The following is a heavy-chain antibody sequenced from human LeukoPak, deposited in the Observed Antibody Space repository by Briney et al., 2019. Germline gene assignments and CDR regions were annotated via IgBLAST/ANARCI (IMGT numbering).Heavy chain of an antibody. D-gene: IGHD6-19*01. Sequence: SETLSLTCTVSGGSIINYYWSWIRQPPGKGLEWIGYIYYSGSTNYNPSLKSRVTISVDTSKNQFSLKLSSVTAADTAVYYCARGLWQWLVDYWGQGTLVTVSS. CDR2: IYYSGST. V-gene: IGHV4-59*01. J-gene: IGHJ4*02. CDR1: GGSIINYY. CDR3: ARGLWQWLVDY.